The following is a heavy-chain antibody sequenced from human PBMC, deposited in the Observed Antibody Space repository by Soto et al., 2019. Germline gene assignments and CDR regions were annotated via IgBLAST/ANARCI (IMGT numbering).Heavy chain of an antibody. CDR2: ISSSSSTI. CDR3: ARARRASNAFDI. Sequence: GGSMRLPCASSGLTFNSYSMNWARQAPGKGLEWVSYISSSSSTIYYADSVKGRFTISRDNAKNSLYLQMNSLRDEDTAVYYRARARRASNAFDIWGQGTMVTVSS. CDR1: GLTFNSYS. V-gene: IGHV3-48*02. J-gene: IGHJ3*02.